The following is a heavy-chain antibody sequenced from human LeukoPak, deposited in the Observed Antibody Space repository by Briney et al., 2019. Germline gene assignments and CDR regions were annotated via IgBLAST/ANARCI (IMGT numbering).Heavy chain of an antibody. CDR1: GGSFSGYY. CDR2: ISSSSSTI. D-gene: IGHD3-10*01. CDR3: ARDRAGFFDY. Sequence: LSLTCAVYGGSFSGYYWSWIRQPPGKGLEWVSYISSSSSTIYYADSVKGRFTISRDNAKNSLYLQMNSLRAEDTAVYYCARDRAGFFDYWGQGTLVTVSS. J-gene: IGHJ4*02. V-gene: IGHV3-11*04.